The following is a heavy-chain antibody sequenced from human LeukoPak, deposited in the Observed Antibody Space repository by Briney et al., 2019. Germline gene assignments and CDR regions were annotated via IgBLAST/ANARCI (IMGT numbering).Heavy chain of an antibody. J-gene: IGHJ4*02. V-gene: IGHV4-34*01. D-gene: IGHD4-17*01. CDR2: INHSENC. CDR1: GGSFSDYY. CDR3: ARRNDYGEYEPPDC. Sequence: SETLSLTYAVYGGSFSDYYWSWIRQPPGKGLEWIGEINHSENCNYNPSLKSRVTISVDTSKNQFSLNMWSVTAADTAVYYCARRNDYGEYEPPDCWGQGTLVTVSS.